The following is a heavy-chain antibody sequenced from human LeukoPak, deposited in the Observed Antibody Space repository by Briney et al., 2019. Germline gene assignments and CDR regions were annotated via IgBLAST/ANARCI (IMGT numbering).Heavy chain of an antibody. Sequence: ASVKVSCKASGYTFTGYYMHWVRQAPGQGLEWVGWINPNSGCTNYAQKFQGRVTMTRDTSISTAYMELSRLRSDDTAVYYCARVECIAVASGAFDIWGQGTMVTVSS. D-gene: IGHD6-19*01. V-gene: IGHV1-2*02. CDR1: GYTFTGYY. CDR3: ARVECIAVASGAFDI. CDR2: INPNSGCT. J-gene: IGHJ3*02.